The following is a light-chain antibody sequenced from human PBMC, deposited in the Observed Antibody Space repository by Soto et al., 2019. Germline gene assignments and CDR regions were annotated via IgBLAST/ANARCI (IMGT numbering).Light chain of an antibody. V-gene: IGKV3-20*01. J-gene: IGKJ5*01. CDR2: GAS. CDR3: QQHGSSPIT. CDR1: QSVLHSNGYNY. Sequence: DILMTQSPLSLPVSRGEPASIRCGSGQSVLHSNGYNYLAWHQQKPGQTPRLLIYGASSRATGIPDRFSGSGSGTDFTLTISRLEPEDFAVYYCQQHGSSPITFGQGTRLEI.